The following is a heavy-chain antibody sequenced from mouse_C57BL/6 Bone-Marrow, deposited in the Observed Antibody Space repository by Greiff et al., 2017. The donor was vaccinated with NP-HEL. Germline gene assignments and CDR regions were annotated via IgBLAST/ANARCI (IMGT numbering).Heavy chain of an antibody. Sequence: QVQLKESGPELVKPGASVKLSCKASGYTFTSYDINWVKQRPGQGLEWIGWIYPRDGSTKYNEKFKGKATLTVDTSSSTAYMELHSLTSEDSAVYFCARRRISYGNYGVDYWGQGTTLTVSS. CDR2: IYPRDGST. CDR1: GYTFTSYD. CDR3: ARRRISYGNYGVDY. J-gene: IGHJ2*01. D-gene: IGHD2-1*01. V-gene: IGHV1-85*01.